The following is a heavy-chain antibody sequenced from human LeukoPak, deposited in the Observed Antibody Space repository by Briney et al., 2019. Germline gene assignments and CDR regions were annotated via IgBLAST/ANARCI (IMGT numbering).Heavy chain of an antibody. Sequence: PSETLSLTCTVSGGSISSNDYYWDWIRQPPGMGLEYIGSIYYSGSTNYNPSLKSRVTISVDTSKNQFSLKLSSVTAADTAVYYCARAKAGIPDYWGQGTLVTVSS. J-gene: IGHJ4*02. CDR1: GGSISSNDYY. CDR3: ARAKAGIPDY. D-gene: IGHD6-13*01. V-gene: IGHV4-39*07. CDR2: IYYSGST.